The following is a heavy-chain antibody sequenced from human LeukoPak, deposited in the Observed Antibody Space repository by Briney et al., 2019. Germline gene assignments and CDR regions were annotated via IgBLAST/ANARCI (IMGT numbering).Heavy chain of an antibody. CDR3: AREASIYGEWFFDH. Sequence: ASVKVSCKASGYTFTSYGISWVRQAPGQGLEWMGWISAYNGNTNYAQKLQGRVTMTTDTSTSIAYMELNSLRSDDTAVYYCAREASIYGEWFFDHWGQGTLVTVSS. J-gene: IGHJ4*02. D-gene: IGHD3-3*01. CDR1: GYTFTSYG. CDR2: ISAYNGNT. V-gene: IGHV1-18*01.